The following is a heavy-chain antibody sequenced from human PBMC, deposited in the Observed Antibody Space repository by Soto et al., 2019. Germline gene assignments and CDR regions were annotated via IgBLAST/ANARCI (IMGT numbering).Heavy chain of an antibody. CDR1: GVSLSTSGMC. CDR3: ARVYTVVSTYFDY. J-gene: IGHJ4*02. CDR2: IDWDDDK. Sequence: SGPTMVNPTQTLTLTCSFSGVSLSTSGMCVSWIRQPPGKALEWLALIDWDDDKYYSTSLKTRLTISKDTSKNQVVFTMTNMDPVDTATYFCARVYTVVSTYFDYWGQGTLVTVSS. V-gene: IGHV2-70*01. D-gene: IGHD2-15*01.